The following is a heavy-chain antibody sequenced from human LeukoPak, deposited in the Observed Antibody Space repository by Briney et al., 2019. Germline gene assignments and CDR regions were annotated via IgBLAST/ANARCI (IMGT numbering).Heavy chain of an antibody. CDR2: INPHSGGT. J-gene: IGHJ4*02. Sequence: ASVKVSCKASGFTFTAYYKHWVRQAPGQGLEWMGYINPHSGGTSSPQKFQGRVTMTTDTSISAAYMELSSLISDDTAMYYCVREGNELLSKNFDYWGQGTLVTVSS. D-gene: IGHD2-21*02. V-gene: IGHV1-2*02. CDR3: VREGNELLSKNFDY. CDR1: GFTFTAYY.